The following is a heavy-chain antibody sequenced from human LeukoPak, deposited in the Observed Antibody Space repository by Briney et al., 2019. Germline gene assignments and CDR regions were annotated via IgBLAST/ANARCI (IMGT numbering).Heavy chain of an antibody. CDR3: ARGSRETRWSHVFYYYYYMDV. CDR2: ISSSGSTI. Sequence: GGSLRLSCAASGFTFSSYEMNWVRQAPGKGLEWVSYISSSGSTIYYADSVKGRFTISRDNAKNSLYLQMNSLRAEDTAVYYCARGSRETRWSHVFYYYYYMDVWGKGTTVTISS. V-gene: IGHV3-48*03. D-gene: IGHD4-23*01. CDR1: GFTFSSYE. J-gene: IGHJ6*03.